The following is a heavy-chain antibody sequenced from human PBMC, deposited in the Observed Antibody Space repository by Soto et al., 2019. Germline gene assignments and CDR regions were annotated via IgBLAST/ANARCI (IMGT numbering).Heavy chain of an antibody. CDR2: IDWDDDK. V-gene: IGHV2-70*11. J-gene: IGHJ6*03. CDR1: GFSLSTSGMC. CDR3: ARISTTHGCHYYMDV. D-gene: IGHD1-7*01. Sequence: SGPTLVNPTLTLILTCTFSGFSLSTSGMCVSWIRQPPGKALEWLARIDWDDDKYYSTSLKTRLTISKDTSKNQVVLTMTNMDPVDTATYYCARISTTHGCHYYMDVRGKGTTVTVSS.